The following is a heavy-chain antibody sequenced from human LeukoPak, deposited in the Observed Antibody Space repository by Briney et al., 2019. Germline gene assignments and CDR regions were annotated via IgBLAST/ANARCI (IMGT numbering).Heavy chain of an antibody. V-gene: IGHV3-74*01. CDR3: AAVSRSSGRVYFDY. CDR2: MNSDGSST. CDR1: GFPFSNYW. D-gene: IGHD6-19*01. Sequence: QPGGSLRLSCAASGFPFSNYWMHWVRQAPGKGLVWVSRMNSDGSSTSYADSVKGRFTISRDTAKNTLYLQRNSLGAADAAVYYCAAVSRSSGRVYFDYWGQGTLVT. J-gene: IGHJ4*02.